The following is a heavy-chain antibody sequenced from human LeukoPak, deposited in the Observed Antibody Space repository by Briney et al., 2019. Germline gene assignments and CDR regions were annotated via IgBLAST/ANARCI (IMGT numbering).Heavy chain of an antibody. J-gene: IGHJ5*02. CDR1: GGSTSSYY. CDR3: VRGGGWDAWFDP. D-gene: IGHD6-19*01. V-gene: IGHV4-59*01. CDR2: THYSGST. Sequence: PSETLSLTCTVSGGSTSSYYWSWIRQPPGKGLEWIGYTHYSGSTNYNPSLKSRVTISVDTSKNQFSLKLRSVTAADTAVYYCVRGGGWDAWFDPRGQGTLVTVSS.